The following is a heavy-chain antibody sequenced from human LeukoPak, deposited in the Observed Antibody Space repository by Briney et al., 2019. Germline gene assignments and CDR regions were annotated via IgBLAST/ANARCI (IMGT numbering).Heavy chain of an antibody. Sequence: GGSLRLSCAASGFTFSSYAMNWVRQAPGKGLEWVSAISGSGGSTYYADSVKGRFTISRDNSKNTLYLQMNSLRAEDTAVYYCAKVRELYCTNGVRYDFDYWGQGTLVTVSS. CDR3: AKVRELYCTNGVRYDFDY. D-gene: IGHD2-8*01. CDR2: ISGSGGST. V-gene: IGHV3-23*01. J-gene: IGHJ4*02. CDR1: GFTFSSYA.